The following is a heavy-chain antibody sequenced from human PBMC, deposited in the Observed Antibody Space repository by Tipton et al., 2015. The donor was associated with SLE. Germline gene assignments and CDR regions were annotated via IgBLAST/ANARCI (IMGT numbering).Heavy chain of an antibody. CDR1: GFTFSSYS. Sequence: SLRLSCAAAGFTFSSYSMNWVRQAPGKGLEWVSSISSSSDYIYYADSMKGRFTISRDNAKNSLYLQMDSLRAEDTAVYYCARESWGRGFDAFDIWGQGTMVTVSS. CDR2: ISSSSDYI. CDR3: ARESWGRGFDAFDI. V-gene: IGHV3-21*01. D-gene: IGHD6-13*01. J-gene: IGHJ3*02.